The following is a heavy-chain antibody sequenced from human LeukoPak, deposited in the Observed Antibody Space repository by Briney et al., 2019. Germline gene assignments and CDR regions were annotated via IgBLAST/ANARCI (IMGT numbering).Heavy chain of an antibody. CDR3: AWYGVTHGLDV. CDR1: GFSLSNYW. Sequence: GGSLRLSCAVSGFSLSNYWMSWVRQAPGKGLEWVANINQDGSDKYYVDSVMGRFTISKDNAMNSVYLQMNSLRPEDTAIYYCAWYGVTHGLDVWGQGTTVTVSS. CDR2: INQDGSDK. D-gene: IGHD3-10*01. J-gene: IGHJ6*02. V-gene: IGHV3-7*01.